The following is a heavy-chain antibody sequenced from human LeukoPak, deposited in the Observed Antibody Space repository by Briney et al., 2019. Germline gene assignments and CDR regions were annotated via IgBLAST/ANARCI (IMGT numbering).Heavy chain of an antibody. CDR1: GGSISSYY. Sequence: PSETLSLTCTVSGGSISSYYWSWIRQPPGKGLEWIGYIYYSGSTNYNPSLKSRVTISVDTSKNQFSLKLSSVTAADTAVYYCARNRAVYSGSYYYYYMDVWGKGTTVTVSS. V-gene: IGHV4-59*12. J-gene: IGHJ6*03. CDR3: ARNRAVYSGSYYYYYMDV. CDR2: IYYSGST. D-gene: IGHD1-26*01.